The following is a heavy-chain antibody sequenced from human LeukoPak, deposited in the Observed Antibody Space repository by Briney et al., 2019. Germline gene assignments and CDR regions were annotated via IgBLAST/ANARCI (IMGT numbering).Heavy chain of an antibody. J-gene: IGHJ5*02. V-gene: IGHV1-69*04. CDR2: IIPILGIA. CDR3: ARTPPTVTGWFDP. CDR1: GGTFSSYA. Sequence: SVKVSCKASGGTFSSYAISWVRQAPGQGLEWMGRIIPILGIANYAQKFQGRVTITADESTSTAYMELSSLRSEDTAVYYCARTPPTVTGWFDPWGQGTLVTVSS. D-gene: IGHD4-17*01.